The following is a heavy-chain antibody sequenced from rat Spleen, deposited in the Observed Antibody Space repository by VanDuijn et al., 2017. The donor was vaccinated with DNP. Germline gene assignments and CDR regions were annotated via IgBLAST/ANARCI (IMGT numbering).Heavy chain of an antibody. CDR1: GFSLTSYG. D-gene: IGHD1-11*01. Sequence: QVQLKELGPGLVQPSRTLSLTCTVSGFSLTSYGVSWVRQPPGKGLEWIAAIWSGGSTDYNSTLKSRLSINRATSKSQVLLKMNSLQTEDTAMYFCVRSGGRYSTFDFWGPGTMVTVSS. J-gene: IGHJ1*01. CDR2: IWSGGST. CDR3: VRSGGRYSTFDF. V-gene: IGHV2-16*01.